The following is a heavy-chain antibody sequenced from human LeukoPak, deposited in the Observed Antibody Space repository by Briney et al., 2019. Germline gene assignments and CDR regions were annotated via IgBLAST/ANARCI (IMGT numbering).Heavy chain of an antibody. J-gene: IGHJ3*02. D-gene: IGHD1-26*01. Sequence: GASVKVSCKASGYTFTGYNMHWVRQAPGQGLEGMGWINPNSGGTNYAQKFEGRVTMTRDTSISTAYMELSRLTSDDTAVYYCARVSGSYLSAFDIWGQGTMVTVSS. CDR1: GYTFTGYN. CDR3: ARVSGSYLSAFDI. CDR2: INPNSGGT. V-gene: IGHV1-2*02.